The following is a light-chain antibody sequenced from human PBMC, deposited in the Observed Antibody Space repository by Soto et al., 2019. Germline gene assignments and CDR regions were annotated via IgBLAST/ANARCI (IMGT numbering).Light chain of an antibody. CDR1: SSDVGGYNY. Sequence: QSALTQPASVSGSPGQSITISCTGTSSDVGGYNYVSWYQQHPGKAPKLIIYEVSNRPSGVSNRFSGSKSGNTAALTISWLQAEDEAYYYCSSYTSSTTWVFGGGTKLTVL. J-gene: IGLJ3*02. CDR2: EVS. V-gene: IGLV2-14*01. CDR3: SSYTSSTTWV.